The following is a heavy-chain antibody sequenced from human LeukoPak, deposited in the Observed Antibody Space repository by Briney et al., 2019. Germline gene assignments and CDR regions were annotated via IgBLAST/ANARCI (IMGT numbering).Heavy chain of an antibody. Sequence: SVKVSCRASGGTFSSYAISWVRQAPGQGLEWMGGIIPIFGTANYAQKFQGRVTITTDESTSTAYMELSSLRSEDTAVYYCARDAYYYDSSGYYTGLPSDYWGQGTLVTVSS. V-gene: IGHV1-69*05. D-gene: IGHD3-22*01. CDR2: IIPIFGTA. J-gene: IGHJ4*02. CDR1: GGTFSSYA. CDR3: ARDAYYYDSSGYYTGLPSDY.